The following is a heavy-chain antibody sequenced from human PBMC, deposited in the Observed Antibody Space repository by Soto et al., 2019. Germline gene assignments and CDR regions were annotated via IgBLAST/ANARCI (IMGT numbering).Heavy chain of an antibody. V-gene: IGHV1-69*12. CDR2: IIPVFGTA. Sequence: QVQLVQSGAEVKKPGSSVKVSCTASGATLNTFINYGITWVRQAPGQGLEWMGRIIPVFGTANYAQKFQGRATIRAEGSTMTAYTEARRLRSEDPAVYYCARRAATKIVGVMDDAFEMWCPGTMVTVSS. CDR3: ARRAATKIVGVMDDAFEM. J-gene: IGHJ3*02. CDR1: GATLNTFINYG. D-gene: IGHD3-22*01.